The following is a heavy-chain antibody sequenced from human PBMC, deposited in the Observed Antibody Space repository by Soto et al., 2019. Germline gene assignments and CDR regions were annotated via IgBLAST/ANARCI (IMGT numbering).Heavy chain of an antibody. CDR2: IYPGDSDT. CDR1: GYSFTSYW. V-gene: IGHV5-51*01. D-gene: IGHD3-22*01. J-gene: IGHJ4*02. Sequence: GESLKISCKGSGYSFTSYWIGWVRQMPGKGLEWMGIIYPGDSDTRYSPSFQGQVTISADKSISTAYLQWSSLKASDTAMYYRATTYYYDSSGYPPYYFDYWGQGTLVTVSS. CDR3: ATTYYYDSSGYPPYYFDY.